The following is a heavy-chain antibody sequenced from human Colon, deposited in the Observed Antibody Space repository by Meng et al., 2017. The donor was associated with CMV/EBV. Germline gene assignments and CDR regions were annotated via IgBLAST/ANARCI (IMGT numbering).Heavy chain of an antibody. V-gene: IGHV3-48*03. D-gene: IGHD3-10*01. Sequence: GGSLRLSCAASRFTFSSYAMHWIRQAPGKGLEWVSYISSGGSTMYYADSVKGRFTISRDNARNSVYLQMSSLRAEDTAVYYCAGYSGVADSADDFWGQGTLVTVSS. J-gene: IGHJ4*02. CDR2: ISSGGSTM. CDR3: AGYSGVADSADDF. CDR1: RFTFSSYA.